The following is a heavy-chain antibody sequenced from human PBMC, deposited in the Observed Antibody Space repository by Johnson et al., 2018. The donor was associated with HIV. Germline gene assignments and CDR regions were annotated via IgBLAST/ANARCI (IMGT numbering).Heavy chain of an antibody. Sequence: QLVESGGGVVQPGRSLRLSCAASGFTFDDYAMHWVRQAPGRGLEWVSGITWNSGEIDYADSVEGRFTISRDNTKNSLYLQMNSLRAEDTALNYCAKVKSWGLDAFDIWGQGTMVTVSS. CDR1: GFTFDDYA. V-gene: IGHV3-9*01. CDR3: AKVKSWGLDAFDI. J-gene: IGHJ3*02. CDR2: ITWNSGEI. D-gene: IGHD7-27*01.